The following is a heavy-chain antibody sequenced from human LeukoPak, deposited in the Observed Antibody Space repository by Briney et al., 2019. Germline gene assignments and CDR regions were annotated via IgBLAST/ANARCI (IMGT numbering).Heavy chain of an antibody. V-gene: IGHV1-2*02. CDR1: RYIFTSYY. Sequence: GASVKVSCKASRYIFTSYYIHWVRQAPGQGLEWMGWINPNNGGTKYAQKFQGRVTMTSDTSISTAYMELSRLRSGDTAVYYCARDRGSSWYGDYWGQGTLVTVSS. CDR3: ARDRGSSWYGDY. CDR2: INPNNGGT. J-gene: IGHJ4*02. D-gene: IGHD6-13*01.